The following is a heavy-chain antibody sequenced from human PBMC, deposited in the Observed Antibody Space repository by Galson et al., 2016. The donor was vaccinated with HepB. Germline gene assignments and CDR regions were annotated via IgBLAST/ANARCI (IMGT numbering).Heavy chain of an antibody. CDR1: GFTVGSNY. D-gene: IGHD2-2*01. Sequence: SLRLSCAASGFTVGSNYMSWVRQAPGKGLEWVSVIYSGDSTYYADSVTGRFTISRDNSRNTLYLQMNSLRAEDTAVYYCARDWGRGYCTSASCHESLLDIWGQGTMVTVSS. V-gene: IGHV3-66*01. CDR3: ARDWGRGYCTSASCHESLLDI. CDR2: IYSGDST. J-gene: IGHJ3*02.